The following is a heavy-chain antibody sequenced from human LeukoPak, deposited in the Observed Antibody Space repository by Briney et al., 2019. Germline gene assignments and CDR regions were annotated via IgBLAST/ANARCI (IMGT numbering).Heavy chain of an antibody. CDR2: IYSGGST. CDR3: ARDTVAGFYWYFDL. Sequence: PGGSLRLSCAASGFTFSSYAMNWVRQAPGKGLEWVSVIYSGGSTYYADSVKGRFTISRDNSKNTLYLQMNSLRAEDTAVYYCARDTVAGFYWYFDLWGRGTLVTVSS. D-gene: IGHD6-19*01. J-gene: IGHJ2*01. CDR1: GFTFSSYA. V-gene: IGHV3-53*01.